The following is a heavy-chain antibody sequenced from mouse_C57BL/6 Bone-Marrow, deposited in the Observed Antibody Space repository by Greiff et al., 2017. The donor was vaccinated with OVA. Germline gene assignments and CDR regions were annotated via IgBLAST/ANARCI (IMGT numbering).Heavy chain of an antibody. CDR1: GFTFSDYG. CDR3: ATITGEDY. V-gene: IGHV5-17*01. J-gene: IGHJ2*01. D-gene: IGHD1-3*01. CDR2: ISSGGSTI. Sequence: DVKLVESGGGLVKPGGSLKLSCAASGFTFSDYGMHWVRQAPEKGLEWVAYISSGGSTIYYADTVKGRFTISRDNAKNTLFLQMTSLRSEDTAMYYCATITGEDYWGQGTTLTVSS.